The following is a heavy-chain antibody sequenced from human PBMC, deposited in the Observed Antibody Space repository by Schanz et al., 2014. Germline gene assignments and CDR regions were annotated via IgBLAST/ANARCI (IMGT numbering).Heavy chain of an antibody. Sequence: VQLVESGGDLVKPGGSLRLSCEASGFTFSNYGMNWVRQAPEKGLEWVSYISNSGTTIYYADSVKGRFTISRDNSKNTLYLQMNSLRAEDTAVYYCAKDQGSYGSGSYSYFDYWGQGTLATVSS. CDR1: GFTFSNYG. V-gene: IGHV3-48*01. CDR3: AKDQGSYGSGSYSYFDY. D-gene: IGHD3-10*01. J-gene: IGHJ4*02. CDR2: ISNSGTTI.